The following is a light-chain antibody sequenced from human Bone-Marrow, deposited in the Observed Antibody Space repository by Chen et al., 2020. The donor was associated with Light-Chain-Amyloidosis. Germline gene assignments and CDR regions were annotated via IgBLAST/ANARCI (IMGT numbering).Light chain of an antibody. V-gene: IGLV2-23*01. CDR1: YSYVGSHNF. CDR3: SSYGGRFSLM. J-gene: IGLJ3*02. Sequence: QSALTQPASVSGAPGQSATIACTGSYSYVGSHNFVSWYQLHPGRAPKLIRYGANNRPSWVSEPFSGSKTDNTASLTVSGLLGEDEADYYCSSYGGRFSLMFGGGTRLTVL. CDR2: GAN.